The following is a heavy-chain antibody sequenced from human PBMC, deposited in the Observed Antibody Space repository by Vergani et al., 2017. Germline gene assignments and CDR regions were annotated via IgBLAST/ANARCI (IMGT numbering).Heavy chain of an antibody. D-gene: IGHD5-18*01. CDR1: GFTFDDYA. CDR2: ISWNSGSI. Sequence: EVQLVESGGGLVQPGRSLRLSCAASGFTFDDYAMHWVRQAPGKGLEWVSGISWNSGSIGYADSVKGRFTISRDNAKNSLYLQMNRLRAEDTALYYCAKQGVGEGGYGGAGFDYWGQGTLVTVSS. J-gene: IGHJ4*02. CDR3: AKQGVGEGGYGGAGFDY. V-gene: IGHV3-9*01.